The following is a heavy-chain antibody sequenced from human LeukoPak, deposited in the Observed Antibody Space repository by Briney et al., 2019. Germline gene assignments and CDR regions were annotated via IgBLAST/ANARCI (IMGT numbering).Heavy chain of an antibody. D-gene: IGHD2-8*02. Sequence: GGSLRLSCAASGFTVSSNYMSWVRQAPGRALEWVSSITSSGAYIFYADSVKGRFTISRDNSKSTLSLQMNSLRAEDTAIYYCATYRQVLLPFESWGQGTLVTVSS. CDR1: GFTVSSNY. CDR2: ITSSGAYI. J-gene: IGHJ4*02. V-gene: IGHV3-21*04. CDR3: ATYRQVLLPFES.